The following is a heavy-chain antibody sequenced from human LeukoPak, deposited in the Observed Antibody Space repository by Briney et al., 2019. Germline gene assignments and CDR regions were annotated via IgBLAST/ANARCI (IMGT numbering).Heavy chain of an antibody. D-gene: IGHD4-11*01. Sequence: ASVTVSCKASGYAFTRYIMNWVRQAPGQGLEWMGWINTNTGNPTYAQDFTGRFVFSLDTSVSTAYLQISSLKAEDTAVYYCAKDSTDYSKNYGMDVWGQGTTVTVSS. V-gene: IGHV7-4-1*02. CDR3: AKDSTDYSKNYGMDV. CDR2: INTNTGNP. J-gene: IGHJ6*02. CDR1: GYAFTRYI.